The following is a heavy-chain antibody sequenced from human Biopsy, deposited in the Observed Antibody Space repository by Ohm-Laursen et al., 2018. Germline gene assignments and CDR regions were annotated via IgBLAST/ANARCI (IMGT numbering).Heavy chain of an antibody. J-gene: IGHJ6*02. Sequence: SLRLSCKASGCNFNHYAMQWVRQVPGKGLEWVSSISWSNDNIHYADSVKGRFTISRDNAKNSLYLQMNSLRAEDTAFYYCAKVRKGFGESGSQYNSDMDVWGQGTTVTVSS. CDR3: AKVRKGFGESGSQYNSDMDV. CDR2: ISWSNDNI. D-gene: IGHD3-10*01. V-gene: IGHV3-9*01. CDR1: GCNFNHYA.